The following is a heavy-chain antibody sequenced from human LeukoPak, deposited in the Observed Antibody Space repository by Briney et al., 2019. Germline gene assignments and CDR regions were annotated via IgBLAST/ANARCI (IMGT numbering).Heavy chain of an antibody. CDR1: GGSFSGYY. V-gene: IGHV4-34*01. CDR2: INHSGST. J-gene: IGHJ4*02. D-gene: IGHD6-13*01. Sequence: SETLSLTCAVYGGSFSGYYWSWIRQPPGKGLEWIGEINHSGSTNYNPSLKSRVTISVDTSKNQFSLKLSSVTAADTAVYYCARVGWRYSSSWYKTLPCDYWGQGTLVTVSS. CDR3: ARVGWRYSSSWYKTLPCDY.